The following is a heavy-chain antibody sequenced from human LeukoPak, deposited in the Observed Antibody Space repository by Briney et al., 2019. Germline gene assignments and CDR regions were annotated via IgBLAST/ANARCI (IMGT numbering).Heavy chain of an antibody. J-gene: IGHJ4*02. V-gene: IGHV1-2*02. CDR2: INPNSGGT. CDR3: ARAPGRASVDY. CDR1: GYTFTSYA. Sequence: ASVKVSRKASGYTFTSYAMNWVRQAPGQGLEWMGWINPNSGGTNYAQKFQGRVTMTRDTSISTAYMELSRLRSDDTAVYYCARAPGRASVDYWGQGTLVTVSS.